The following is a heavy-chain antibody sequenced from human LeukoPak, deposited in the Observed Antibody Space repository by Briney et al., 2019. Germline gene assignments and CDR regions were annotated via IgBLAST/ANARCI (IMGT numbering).Heavy chain of an antibody. CDR3: AKGDSGSYYEKTDAFDI. D-gene: IGHD1-26*01. V-gene: IGHV4-39*07. CDR1: GGSISSSSYY. CDR2: IYYSGST. J-gene: IGHJ3*02. Sequence: SETLSLTCTVSGGSISSSSYYWGWIRQPPGKGLEWIGSIYYSGSTYYNPSLKSRVTISVDTSKNQFSLKLSSVTAADTAVYYCAKGDSGSYYEKTDAFDIWGQGTMVTVSS.